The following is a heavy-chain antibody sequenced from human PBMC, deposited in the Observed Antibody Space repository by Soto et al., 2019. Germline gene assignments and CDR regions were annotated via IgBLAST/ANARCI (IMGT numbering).Heavy chain of an antibody. CDR2: ISGRGGST. D-gene: IGHD7-27*01. CDR3: ANSEGWGPGYYFDY. CDR1: GFTFSSYA. J-gene: IGHJ4*02. Sequence: EVQLLESGGGLVQPGGSLRLSCAASGFTFSSYAMSWVRQAPGKGLEWVSAISGRGGSTYYADSVKGRFTISRDNSKNTLYLQMNSLRAEDTAVYYCANSEGWGPGYYFDYRGQGTLVTVSS. V-gene: IGHV3-23*01.